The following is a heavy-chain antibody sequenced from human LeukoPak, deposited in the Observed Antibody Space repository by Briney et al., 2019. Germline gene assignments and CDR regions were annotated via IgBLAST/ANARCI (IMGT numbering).Heavy chain of an antibody. CDR1: GGTFSSYA. CDR3: ARVRSTVSPAFDY. J-gene: IGHJ4*02. Sequence: SVKVSCKASGGTFSSYAISWVRQAPGQGLEWMGGIIPIFGTANYAQKFQGRVAITADESTSTAYVELSSLRSEDTAVYYCARVRSTVSPAFDYWGQGTLVTVSS. V-gene: IGHV1-69*13. D-gene: IGHD4-17*01. CDR2: IIPIFGTA.